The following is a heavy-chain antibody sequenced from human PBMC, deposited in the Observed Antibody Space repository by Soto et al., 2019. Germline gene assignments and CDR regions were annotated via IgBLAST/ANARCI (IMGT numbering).Heavy chain of an antibody. CDR3: TRNLYNTGDFDH. CDR1: GYTFTDYD. D-gene: IGHD1-20*01. CDR2: MTPKSGYT. Sequence: QLQLMQSGAEVRKPGASVKVSCKASGYTFTDYDINWVRQATGQGLEWLGWMTPKSGYTGYAQKFQGRVTLTRDTSRGKAYIELSSLTSEDTAVYYCTRNLYNTGDFDHWGQGTLVTVSS. J-gene: IGHJ4*02. V-gene: IGHV1-8*02.